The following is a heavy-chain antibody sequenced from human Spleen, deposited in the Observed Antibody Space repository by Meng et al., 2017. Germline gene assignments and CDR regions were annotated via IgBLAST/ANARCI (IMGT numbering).Heavy chain of an antibody. CDR3: ARGSGSPEYCSSTSCYSGGWFDP. CDR1: GGSFIGYY. J-gene: IGHJ5*02. Sequence: QVQLQQWGAGLLKPSETLSLTCAVYGGSFIGYYWIWIRHHPGKGLEWIGEINHSGSTNYNPSLKSRVTISVDTSKNQFSLKLSSVTAADTAVYYCARGSGSPEYCSSTSCYSGGWFDPWGQGTLVTVSS. V-gene: IGHV4-34*01. CDR2: INHSGST. D-gene: IGHD2-2*02.